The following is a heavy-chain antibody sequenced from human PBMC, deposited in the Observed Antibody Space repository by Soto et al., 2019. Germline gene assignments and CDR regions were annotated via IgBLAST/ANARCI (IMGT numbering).Heavy chain of an antibody. Sequence: SAEVSCKASCCTFTSDGIGWVRQVPGQGPEWMGWISPYNGMTNYAQSVKGRVVMTTDISTNTVYLELRSLRSDDSAIYYCGRCRTDSYAMDVWGQGTTVTVSS. CDR2: ISPYNGMT. J-gene: IGHJ6*02. CDR1: CCTFTSDG. D-gene: IGHD5-18*01. CDR3: GRCRTDSYAMDV. V-gene: IGHV1-18*01.